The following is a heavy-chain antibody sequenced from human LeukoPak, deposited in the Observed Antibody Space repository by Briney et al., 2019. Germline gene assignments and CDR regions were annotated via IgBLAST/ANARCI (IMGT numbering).Heavy chain of an antibody. V-gene: IGHV1-46*01. J-gene: IGHJ4*02. CDR3: ARRQGSQNDY. Sequence: ASVKVSCKASGYTFTSNYIYWVRQAPGQGLEWMGRINPSGGSTSYTQKFQGRVTMTRDTSTSTVYMELSSLSSEDTAVYYCARRQGSQNDYWGQGTLVTVSS. CDR2: INPSGGST. CDR1: GYTFTSNY. D-gene: IGHD3-10*01.